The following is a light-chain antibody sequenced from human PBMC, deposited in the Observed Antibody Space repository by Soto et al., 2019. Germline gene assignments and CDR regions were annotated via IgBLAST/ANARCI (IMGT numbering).Light chain of an antibody. CDR2: GNS. CDR1: SSNIGAGYD. CDR3: QSYDSSFYV. J-gene: IGLJ1*01. Sequence: QSALTQPPSMSGAPGQRVTISYTGSSSNIGAGYDVHWYQQLPGTAPKLLIYGNSNRPSGVPDRFSGSKSGTSASLAITGLQAEDEADYYCQSYDSSFYVFGTGTKVTVL. V-gene: IGLV1-40*01.